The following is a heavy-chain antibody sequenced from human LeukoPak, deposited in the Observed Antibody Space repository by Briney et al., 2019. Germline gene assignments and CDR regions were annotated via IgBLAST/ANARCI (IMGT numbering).Heavy chain of an antibody. V-gene: IGHV1-3*01. CDR3: ARVLVYCSGGSCYSGWFDP. J-gene: IGHJ5*02. CDR1: GYTFTSYA. D-gene: IGHD2-15*01. Sequence: ASVKVSCKASGYTFTSYAMHWVRQAPGQRLEWMGWINAGNGNTKYSQKFQGRVTITRDTSAGTAYMELSSLRSEDTAVYYCARVLVYCSGGSCYSGWFDPWGQGTLVTVSS. CDR2: INAGNGNT.